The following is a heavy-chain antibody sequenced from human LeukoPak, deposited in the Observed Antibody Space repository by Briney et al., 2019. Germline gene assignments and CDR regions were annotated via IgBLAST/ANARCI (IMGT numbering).Heavy chain of an antibody. J-gene: IGHJ4*02. CDR1: GGTFSSYA. V-gene: IGHV1-69*13. Sequence: SVKVSCKASGGTFSSYAISWVRQAPGQGLEWMGGIIPIFGTANYAQKLQGRVTITADESTSTAYMELSSLRSEDTAVYYCAETYGSGSYYFDYWGQGTLVTVSS. CDR3: AETYGSGSYYFDY. D-gene: IGHD3-10*01. CDR2: IIPIFGTA.